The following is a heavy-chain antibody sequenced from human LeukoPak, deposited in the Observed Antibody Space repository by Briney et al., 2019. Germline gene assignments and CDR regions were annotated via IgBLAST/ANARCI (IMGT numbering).Heavy chain of an antibody. V-gene: IGHV4-59*01. J-gene: IGHJ6*02. CDR1: GGSIISYY. Sequence: SETLSLTCTVSGGSIISYYWSWIRQPPRKELAGMGYINYSESTNQNHSLTSQVTISAATSKNQFSLKLSSVTAADTAVYYCARWTTVVTPGYYYGMDVWGQGTTVTVSS. CDR2: INYSEST. D-gene: IGHD4-23*01. CDR3: ARWTTVVTPGYYYGMDV.